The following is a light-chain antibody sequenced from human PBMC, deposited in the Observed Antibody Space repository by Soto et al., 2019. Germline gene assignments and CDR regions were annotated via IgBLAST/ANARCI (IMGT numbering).Light chain of an antibody. Sequence: DIQMTQSPSTLSASVGDRVTITCRASQSISSWLAWYQQKPGKAPKLLIYKASSLESGVPSRFSGSGSGTEVTLTISSLQPDDFATDYCQQYTSYSGKTFGQGTKVEIK. CDR3: QQYTSYSGKT. CDR1: QSISSW. J-gene: IGKJ1*01. CDR2: KAS. V-gene: IGKV1-5*03.